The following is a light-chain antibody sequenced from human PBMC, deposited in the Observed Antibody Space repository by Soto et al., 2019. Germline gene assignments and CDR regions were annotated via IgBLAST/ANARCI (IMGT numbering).Light chain of an antibody. CDR1: SSDVGKYVR. V-gene: IGLV2-18*02. J-gene: IGLJ1*01. CDR3: SSYISTSRYV. CDR2: EVT. Sequence: QSALTQPPYVSGSPGQSVTISCTGTSSDVGKYVRVSWYQQPPGTAPKLIIYEVTNRPSGVPARFSGSKSGNTASLTISGLQAEDEADYYCSSYISTSRYVFGAGTKLTVL.